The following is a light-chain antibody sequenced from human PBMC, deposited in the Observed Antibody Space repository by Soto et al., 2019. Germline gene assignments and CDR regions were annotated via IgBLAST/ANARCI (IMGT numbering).Light chain of an antibody. CDR2: EVN. Sequence: QSVLTQPASVSGSPGQSITISCSGTSSDLGTYNLVSWYQHHPGKAPILIIYEVNNRPSGISDRFSGSKSGNTASLTISGLQAEDEADYYCTAYTTKSPLGLFGGGTKVTVL. V-gene: IGLV2-14*01. CDR1: SSDLGTYNL. J-gene: IGLJ3*02. CDR3: TAYTTKSPLGL.